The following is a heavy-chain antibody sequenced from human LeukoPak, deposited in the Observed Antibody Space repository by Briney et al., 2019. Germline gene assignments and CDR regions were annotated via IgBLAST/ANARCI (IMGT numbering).Heavy chain of an antibody. V-gene: IGHV3-30*02. D-gene: IGHD6-6*01. J-gene: IGHJ2*01. CDR2: IRYDGNNR. Sequence: PGGSLRLSCAASGFTVSSHYMNWVRQAPGKGLEWMAFIRYDGNNRYFADSVKGRFTISRDNSKNTLYLQMNSLRAEDTAVYFCAKDRGNSASGYFDLWGRGTLVTVSS. CDR3: AKDRGNSASGYFDL. CDR1: GFTVSSHY.